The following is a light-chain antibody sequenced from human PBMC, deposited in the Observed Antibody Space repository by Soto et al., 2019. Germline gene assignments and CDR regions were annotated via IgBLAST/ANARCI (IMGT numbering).Light chain of an antibody. V-gene: IGLV2-14*03. J-gene: IGLJ1*01. CDR3: SSYTSSRSYV. Sequence: QSVLTQPASVSGSPGQPITISCTGTSSDVGAYNYVSWYQQHPGKAPKLMIFDVTNRPSGVSDRFSGSKSGNTASLTISGLQAEDETDYYCSSYTSSRSYVFGTGTKVTVL. CDR2: DVT. CDR1: SSDVGAYNY.